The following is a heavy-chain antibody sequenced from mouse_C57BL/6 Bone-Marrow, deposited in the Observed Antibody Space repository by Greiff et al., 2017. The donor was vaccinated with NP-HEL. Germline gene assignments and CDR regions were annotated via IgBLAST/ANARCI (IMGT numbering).Heavy chain of an antibody. CDR2: IHPNSGST. CDR1: GYTFTSYW. D-gene: IGHD1-1*01. CDR3: APEVTTVPARGAY. J-gene: IGHJ3*01. V-gene: IGHV1-64*01. Sequence: QVQLQQPGAELVKPGASVKLSCKASGYTFTSYWMHWVKQRPGQGLEWIGMIHPNSGSTNYNEKFKSKATLTVDKSSSTAYMQLSSLTSEDSAVYYCAPEVTTVPARGAYWGQGTLVTVSA.